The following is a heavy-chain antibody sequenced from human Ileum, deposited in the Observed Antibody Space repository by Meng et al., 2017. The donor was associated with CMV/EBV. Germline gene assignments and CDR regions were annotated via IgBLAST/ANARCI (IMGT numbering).Heavy chain of an antibody. CDR2: ITNSGSTI. J-gene: IGHJ6*02. V-gene: IGHV3-48*03. D-gene: IGHD6-6*01. CDR1: GFTFTDYE. CDR3: AKDRPMAGRPSGMDV. Sequence: GESLKTSCTVSGFTFTDYEMNWVRQAPGKALEWVSYITNSGSTIYYADSVKGRFTVSRDNPKHSLYLQMNFLRAEDTAVYYCAKDRPMAGRPSGMDVWGQGTTVTVSS.